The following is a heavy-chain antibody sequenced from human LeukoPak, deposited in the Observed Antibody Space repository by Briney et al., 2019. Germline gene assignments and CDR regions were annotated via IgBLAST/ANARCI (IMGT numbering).Heavy chain of an antibody. D-gene: IGHD1-1*01. CDR2: ISGSGGST. CDR3: AKDIPDRLNWNDVGQPGKNAFDI. V-gene: IGHV3-23*01. Sequence: GGSLRLSCAASGFTFSSYGMSWVRQAPGKGLEWVSAISGSGGSTYYADSVKGRFTISRDNSKNTLYLQMNSLRAEDTAVYYCAKDIPDRLNWNDVGQPGKNAFDIWGQGTMVTVSS. CDR1: GFTFSSYG. J-gene: IGHJ3*02.